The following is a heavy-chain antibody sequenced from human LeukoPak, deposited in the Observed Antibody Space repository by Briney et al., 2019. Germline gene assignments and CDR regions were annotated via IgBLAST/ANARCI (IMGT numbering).Heavy chain of an antibody. Sequence: PGGSLRLSCAASGFTFSSYAMSWVHQAPGKGLEWVSSISGSGGNTYYADSVKGRFTISRDNSRNTLFMQMYSLRADDTAVYYCAKSKFPFDADGWHGYFDFWGQGTLVTVSS. V-gene: IGHV3-23*01. CDR3: AKSKFPFDADGWHGYFDF. J-gene: IGHJ4*02. D-gene: IGHD3-10*01. CDR2: ISGSGGNT. CDR1: GFTFSSYA.